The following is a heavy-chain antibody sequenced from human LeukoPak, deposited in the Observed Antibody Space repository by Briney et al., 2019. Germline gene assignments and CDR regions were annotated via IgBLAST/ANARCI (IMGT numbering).Heavy chain of an antibody. CDR3: AREGPRGNSQFDY. J-gene: IGHJ4*02. CDR1: GFTFSNYR. D-gene: IGHD4-23*01. Sequence: GRSLRLSCAASGFTFSNYRMHWVRQAPGKGLEWVALIWYDGSNKYYTDSVKGRLTISRDNSKDTLFLQMNSLRAEDTAVYYCAREGPRGNSQFDYWGQGTLVTVSS. CDR2: IWYDGSNK. V-gene: IGHV3-33*01.